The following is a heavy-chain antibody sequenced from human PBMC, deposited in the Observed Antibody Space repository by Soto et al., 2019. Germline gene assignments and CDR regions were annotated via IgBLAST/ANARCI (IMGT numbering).Heavy chain of an antibody. V-gene: IGHV4-34*01. CDR3: AGQAWFDY. Sequence: PSETLSLTCAVYGGSFSGYYWSWIRQPPGKGLEWIGEINHSGSTNYNPSLKSRVTISVDTSKNQFSLKLSSVTAADTAVYYCAGQAWFDYWGQGTLVTVSS. CDR1: GGSFSGYY. CDR2: INHSGST. J-gene: IGHJ4*02.